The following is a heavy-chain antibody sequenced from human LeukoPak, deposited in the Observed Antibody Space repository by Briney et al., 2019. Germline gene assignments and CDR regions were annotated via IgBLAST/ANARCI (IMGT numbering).Heavy chain of an antibody. CDR1: GFIFGDYW. CDR2: IKQDGSVK. Sequence: GGSLRLSCAASGFIFGDYWMSWVRQAPWKGLEWVANIKQDGSVKQYVDSVKGRFTISRDNAKNSVYLQMNSLRAEDTAVYYCSSGDEFDYWGQGTLVTVSS. V-gene: IGHV3-7*01. CDR3: SSGDEFDY. D-gene: IGHD7-27*01. J-gene: IGHJ4*02.